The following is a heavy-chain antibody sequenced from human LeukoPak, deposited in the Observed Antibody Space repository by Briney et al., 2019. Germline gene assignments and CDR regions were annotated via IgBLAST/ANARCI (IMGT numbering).Heavy chain of an antibody. CDR2: INHYGSEK. CDR3: ARDKEVGATLLDC. CDR1: GFTFSSYW. D-gene: IGHD1-26*01. J-gene: IGHJ4*02. V-gene: IGHV3-7*01. Sequence: PGGSLRLSCAASGFTFSSYWMSWVRQAPGEGLELVATINHYGSEKYYLESVKGRFTISRDNAKHSLYLQIDSLRAEDTAVFYCARDKEVGATLLDCWGQGTLVTVSS.